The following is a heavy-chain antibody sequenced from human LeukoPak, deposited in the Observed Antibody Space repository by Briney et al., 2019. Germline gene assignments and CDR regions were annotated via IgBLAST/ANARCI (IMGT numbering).Heavy chain of an antibody. Sequence: PGGSLRLSCAASGCTFDDYAMHWVRQAPGKGLEWVSFISWDGGSTYYADSVKGRFTISRDNSKNSLYLQMNSLRAEDTALYYCAVGYCSSTSCYDAFDIWGQGTMVTVSS. CDR1: GCTFDDYA. CDR2: ISWDGGST. CDR3: AVGYCSSTSCYDAFDI. D-gene: IGHD2-2*01. J-gene: IGHJ3*02. V-gene: IGHV3-43D*03.